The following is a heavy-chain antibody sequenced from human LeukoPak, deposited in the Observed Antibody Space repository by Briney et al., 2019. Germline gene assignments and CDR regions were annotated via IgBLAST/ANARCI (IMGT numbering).Heavy chain of an antibody. D-gene: IGHD3-3*01. CDR2: IYYSGST. CDR1: GGSISSSSYY. J-gene: IGHJ4*02. V-gene: IGHV4-39*01. Sequence: SETLSLTCTVSGGSISSSSYYWGWIRQPPVKGLEWTGSIYYSGSTYYNPSLKSRVTISVDTSKNQFSLKLSSVTAADTAVYYCARRWASYYDFWSGRKGGGPPDYWGQGTLVTVSS. CDR3: ARRWASYYDFWSGRKGGGPPDY.